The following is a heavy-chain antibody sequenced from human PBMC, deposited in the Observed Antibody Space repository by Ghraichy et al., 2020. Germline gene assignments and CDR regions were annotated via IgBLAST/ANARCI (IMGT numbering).Heavy chain of an antibody. V-gene: IGHV3-74*01. CDR1: GFSFTNSW. J-gene: IGHJ5*02. Sequence: LSLTCAASGFSFTNSWMHWVRQAPGKGLVWLSGINSDGRGTRFADSVKGRFNISRDNAKNTLYLQMNSLRDEDTAVYYCARGWDLFTWGQGTLVTVSS. CDR3: ARGWDLFT. D-gene: IGHD3-10*01. CDR2: INSDGRGT.